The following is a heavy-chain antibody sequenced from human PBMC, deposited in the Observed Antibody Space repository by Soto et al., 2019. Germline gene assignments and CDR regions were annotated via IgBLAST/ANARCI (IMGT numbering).Heavy chain of an antibody. CDR2: IIPIFGTA. Sequence: GASVKVSCKASGGTFSSYAISWVRQAPGQGLEWMGGIIPIFGTANYAQKFQGRVTITADESTSTAYMELSSLRSEDTAVYYCARGLTEMATLGWYYGMDVWGQGTTVTVSS. CDR1: GGTFSSYA. J-gene: IGHJ6*02. CDR3: ARGLTEMATLGWYYGMDV. D-gene: IGHD5-12*01. V-gene: IGHV1-69*13.